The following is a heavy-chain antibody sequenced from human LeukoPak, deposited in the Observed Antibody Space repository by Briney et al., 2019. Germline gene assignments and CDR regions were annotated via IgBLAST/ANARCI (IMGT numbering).Heavy chain of an antibody. D-gene: IGHD3-10*01. CDR1: GFSLSSYS. CDR2: ITISSNYI. V-gene: IGHV3-21*04. Sequence: PGGSLRLSCAASGFSLSSYSMDWVRQAPGKGLEWVSSITISSNYIYYADSVKGRFTISRDNAKNSLYLQMNSLRAEDTAVYYCAKPYYYGSGSPRADYWGQGTLVTVSS. J-gene: IGHJ4*02. CDR3: AKPYYYGSGSPRADY.